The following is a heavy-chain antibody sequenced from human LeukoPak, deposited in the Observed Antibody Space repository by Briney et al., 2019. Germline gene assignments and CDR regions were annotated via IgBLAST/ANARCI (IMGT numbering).Heavy chain of an antibody. D-gene: IGHD1-1*01. V-gene: IGHV3-30*02. CDR3: AKDKGYPMDV. J-gene: IGHJ6*02. CDR1: GFTFSSYG. Sequence: GGSLRLSCAASGFTFSSYGMHWVRQAPSKGLEWVAFIRYDGSNKYYADSVKGRFTISRDNSKNTLYLQMNSLSAEDTAVYYCAKDKGYPMDVWGQGTTVTVSS. CDR2: IRYDGSNK.